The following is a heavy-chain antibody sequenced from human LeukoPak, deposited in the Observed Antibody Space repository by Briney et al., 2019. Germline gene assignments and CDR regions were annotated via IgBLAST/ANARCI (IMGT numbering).Heavy chain of an antibody. Sequence: PGGSLRLSCEASGFTFSSNWIHWPRQLPGKGLVSVSRISPDGTSTTYADSVKGRFTISRDNAKNTLYLQMNTLRAEDTAVYYCVYSGNFRFDYWGQGTLVTVSS. CDR3: VYSGNFRFDY. D-gene: IGHD1-26*01. CDR2: ISPDGTST. CDR1: GFTFSSNW. J-gene: IGHJ4*02. V-gene: IGHV3-74*01.